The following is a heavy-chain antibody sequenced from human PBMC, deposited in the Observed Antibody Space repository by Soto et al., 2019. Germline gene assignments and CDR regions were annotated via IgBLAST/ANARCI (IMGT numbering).Heavy chain of an antibody. Sequence: SLTCTVSGGSISSYYWSWIRQPPGKGLEWIGYIYYSGSTNYNPSLKSRVTISVDTSKNQFSLKLSSVTAADTAVYYCARGLGSSGIAAAGTFDYWGQGTLVTVSS. CDR2: IYYSGST. CDR1: GGSISSYY. D-gene: IGHD6-13*01. J-gene: IGHJ4*02. V-gene: IGHV4-59*01. CDR3: ARGLGSSGIAAAGTFDY.